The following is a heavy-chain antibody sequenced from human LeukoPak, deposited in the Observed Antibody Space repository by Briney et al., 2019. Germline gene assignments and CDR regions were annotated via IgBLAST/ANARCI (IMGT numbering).Heavy chain of an antibody. J-gene: IGHJ3*02. CDR2: FDPEDGET. Sequence: GASVKVSCKVSGYTLTELSMHWVRQAPGKGLEWMGGFDPEDGETIYAQKFQGRVTMTEDTSADTAYMELSSLRSEDTAAYYCATPRKSSSWFVEAFDIWGQGTMVTVSS. CDR3: ATPRKSSSWFVEAFDI. D-gene: IGHD6-13*01. CDR1: GYTLTELS. V-gene: IGHV1-24*01.